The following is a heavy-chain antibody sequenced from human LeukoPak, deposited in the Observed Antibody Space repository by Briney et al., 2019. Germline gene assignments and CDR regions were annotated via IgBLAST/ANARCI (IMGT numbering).Heavy chain of an antibody. V-gene: IGHV1-69*13. CDR3: ASSTAVRLGGYYFDY. CDR2: IIPIFGTA. CDR1: GGTFSSYA. J-gene: IGHJ4*02. Sequence: SVKVSCKASGGTFSSYAISWVRQAPGQGLEWMGGIIPIFGTANYAQKFQGRVTITADESTSTAYMELSSLRSEDTAVYYCASSTAVRLGGYYFDYWGQGTLVTVSS. D-gene: IGHD4-23*01.